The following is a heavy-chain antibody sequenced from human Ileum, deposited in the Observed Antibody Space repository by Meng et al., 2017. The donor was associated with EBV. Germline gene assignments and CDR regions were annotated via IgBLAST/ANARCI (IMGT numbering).Heavy chain of an antibody. D-gene: IGHD3-9*01. J-gene: IGHJ4*02. V-gene: IGHV4-4*03. CDR3: AKVSLTGTFYDH. CDR1: VRYVTSKCW. CDR2: IFHIGST. Sequence: VQAPRAGHLLCEPPGPLPLACSFSVRYVTSKCWLSWVRQPPGKGLEWIGEIFHIGSTNNSPSLKSRVTISVDNSKTQFSLSLTSVTAADTAIYYCAKVSLTGTFYDHWGQGILVTVSS.